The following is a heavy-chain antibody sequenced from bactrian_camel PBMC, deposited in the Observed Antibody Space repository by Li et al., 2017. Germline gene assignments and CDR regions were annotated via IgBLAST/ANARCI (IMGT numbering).Heavy chain of an antibody. V-gene: IGHV3S53*01. J-gene: IGHJ4*01. D-gene: IGHD4*01. CDR1: GPMWSDGLC. CDR2: IDRDGST. Sequence: HVQLVESGGGSVEPGGSLRLSCQGSGPMWSDGLCVAWFRQAPGKEREGVAVIDRDGSTAYADSVKGRFTISKDNVKNTLYLEMSELKADDTAMYYCTADTSKATLATIAQYAAYEGQGTQVTVS.